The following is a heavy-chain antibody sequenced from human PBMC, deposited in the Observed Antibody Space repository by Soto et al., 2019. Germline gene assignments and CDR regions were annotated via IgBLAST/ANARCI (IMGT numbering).Heavy chain of an antibody. CDR2: INHSGST. D-gene: IGHD3-22*01. V-gene: IGHV4-34*01. CDR1: GGSFSGYY. J-gene: IGHJ4*02. CDR3: ARGMYYYDSSGWAY. Sequence: SETLSLTCAVYGGSFSGYYWSWIRQPPGKGLEWIGEINHSGSTNYNPSLKSRVTISVDTSKNQFSLKLSSVTAADTAVYYCARGMYYYDSSGWAYWGQGTLVTVSS.